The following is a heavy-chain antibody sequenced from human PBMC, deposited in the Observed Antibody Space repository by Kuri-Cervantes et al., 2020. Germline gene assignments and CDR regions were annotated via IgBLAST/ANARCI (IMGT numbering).Heavy chain of an antibody. CDR1: GASISSYY. Sequence: SETLSLTCTVSGASISSYYWSWIRQPPGKGLEWIGSIYYSGSTYYNLSLKSRVTISVDTSKNQFSLKLNSVTAADTAVYYCARVDTTMVNYFDCWGQGTLVTVSS. J-gene: IGHJ4*02. D-gene: IGHD5-18*01. V-gene: IGHV4-59*05. CDR3: ARVDTTMVNYFDC. CDR2: IYYSGST.